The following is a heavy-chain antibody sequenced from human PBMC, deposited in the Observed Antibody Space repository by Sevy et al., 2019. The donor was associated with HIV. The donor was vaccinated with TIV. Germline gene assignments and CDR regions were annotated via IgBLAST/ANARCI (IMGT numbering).Heavy chain of an antibody. CDR2: LSFGCGKI. J-gene: IGHJ4*02. CDR3: AREGCSRPHDY. CDR1: GFAFYEYS. D-gene: IGHD2-8*01. Sequence: GGSLRLSCAAAGFAFYEYSMSWIRQAPGKGLEWVATLSFGCGKINYADSVKGRFTISRDNSKNSFYLQMDNLRVEDTALYYCAREGCSRPHDYWGQGTRVTVSS. V-gene: IGHV3-23*01.